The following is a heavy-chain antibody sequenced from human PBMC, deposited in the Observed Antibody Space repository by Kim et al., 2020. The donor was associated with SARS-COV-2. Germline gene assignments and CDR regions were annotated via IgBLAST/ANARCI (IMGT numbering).Heavy chain of an antibody. D-gene: IGHD1-26*01. J-gene: IGHJ4*02. CDR3: SRDQDEVGDY. V-gene: IGHV1-69*13. CDR1: GGTFSSYA. Sequence: SVKVSCKASGGTFSSYAIRWVRQAHGQGLEWKGGIIPIYGTANYAHKFQGRVTITADESTSTAYMELSSLRSEDTAVYYCSRDQDEVGDYWGQGTLVTVSS. CDR2: IIPIYGTA.